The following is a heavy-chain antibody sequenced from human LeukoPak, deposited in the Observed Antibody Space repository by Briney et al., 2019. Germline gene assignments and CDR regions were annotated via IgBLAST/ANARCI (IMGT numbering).Heavy chain of an antibody. V-gene: IGHV4-30-2*01. CDR1: GGSISSGGYS. CDR3: VRDRYDSSGYYWYFDL. D-gene: IGHD3-22*01. Sequence: PSETLSLTCAVSGGSISSGGYSWSWIRQPPGKGLEWVGYIYHSGNTYYNPSLKSRVTISVDRSKNQFSLKLSSVTAADTAVYYCVRDRYDSSGYYWYFDLWGRGTLVTVSS. J-gene: IGHJ2*01. CDR2: IYHSGNT.